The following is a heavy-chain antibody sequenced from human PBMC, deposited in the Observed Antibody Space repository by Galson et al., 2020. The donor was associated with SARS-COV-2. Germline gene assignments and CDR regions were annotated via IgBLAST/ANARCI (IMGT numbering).Heavy chain of an antibody. Sequence: SETLSLTCTVSGGSISSSSYYWGWIRQPPGKGLEWIGSIYYSGSTYYNPSLKSRVTISVDTSKNQFSLKLSSVTAADTAVYYCASIDSSSGYYFDYWGQGTLVTVSS. CDR1: GGSISSSSYY. D-gene: IGHD6-13*01. CDR2: IYYSGST. V-gene: IGHV4-39*01. J-gene: IGHJ4*02. CDR3: ASIDSSSGYYFDY.